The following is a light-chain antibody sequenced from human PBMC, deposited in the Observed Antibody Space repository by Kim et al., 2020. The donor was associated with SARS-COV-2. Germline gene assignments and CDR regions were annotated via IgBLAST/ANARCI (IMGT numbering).Light chain of an antibody. J-gene: IGKJ4*01. CDR2: AAS. CDR3: QQYGSSPLT. CDR1: QSVSSSY. V-gene: IGKV3-20*01. Sequence: EIVLTQSPGTLSLSPGERATLSCRASQSVSSSYLAWYRQKPGQAPRLLIYAASGRATGIPDRFSGSGSGTDFTLTISRLEPEDFAVYYCQQYGSSPLTFGGGTKVDIK.